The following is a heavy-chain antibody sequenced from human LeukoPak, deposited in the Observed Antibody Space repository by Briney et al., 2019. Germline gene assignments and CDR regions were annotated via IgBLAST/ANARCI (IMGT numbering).Heavy chain of an antibody. CDR3: ARVNYCSSTSCSSGAWYYYYGMDV. D-gene: IGHD2-2*01. V-gene: IGHV3-21*01. CDR1: GFTFSSYS. Sequence: GGSLRLSCAASGFTFSSYSMNWVRQAPGKGLEWVSSISSSSSYIYYADSVKGRFTISRDNAKNSLYLQMNSLRAEDTAAYYCARVNYCSSTSCSSGAWYYYYGMDVWGQGTTVTVSS. CDR2: ISSSSSYI. J-gene: IGHJ6*02.